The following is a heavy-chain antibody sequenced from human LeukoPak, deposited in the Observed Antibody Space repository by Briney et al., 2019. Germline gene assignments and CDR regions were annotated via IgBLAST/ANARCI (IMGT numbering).Heavy chain of an antibody. CDR3: ARDPATYSYDSSGIWDAFDI. Sequence: PSETLSLTCTVSGYSISSGYYWGWIRQPPGKELEWIGSIYHSGSTSYNPSLKSRVTISVDTSKNQFSLKLSSVTAADTAVYYCARDPATYSYDSSGIWDAFDIRGRGTMVTVSS. CDR1: GYSISSGYY. V-gene: IGHV4-38-2*02. J-gene: IGHJ3*02. CDR2: IYHSGST. D-gene: IGHD3-22*01.